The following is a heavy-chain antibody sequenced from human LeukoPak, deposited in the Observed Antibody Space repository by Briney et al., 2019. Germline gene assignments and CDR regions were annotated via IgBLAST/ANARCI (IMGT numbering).Heavy chain of an antibody. J-gene: IGHJ4*02. CDR1: GGSISSYY. D-gene: IGHD1-26*01. CDR3: AREGVGATGDFDY. CDR2: IPYSGST. V-gene: IGHV4-59*01. Sequence: SETLSLTCTVSGGSISSYYWSWIRQPPGKGLEWIGYIPYSGSTNYNPSLKSRVTISIDTSKNQFSLKLSSVTAADTAVYYCAREGVGATGDFDYWGQGTLVTVSS.